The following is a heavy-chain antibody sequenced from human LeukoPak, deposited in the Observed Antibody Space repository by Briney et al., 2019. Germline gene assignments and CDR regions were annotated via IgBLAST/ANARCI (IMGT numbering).Heavy chain of an antibody. CDR3: ARKYDFWSGYYRGPHDY. CDR2: IYYSGST. J-gene: IGHJ4*02. V-gene: IGHV4-39*07. D-gene: IGHD3-3*01. Sequence: SETLSLTCTVSGGSISSSSYYWGWIRQPPGKGLEWIGSIYYSGSTYYNPSLKSRVTISVDTSKNQFSLKLSSVTAADTAVYYCARKYDFWSGYYRGPHDYWGQGTLVTVSS. CDR1: GGSISSSSYY.